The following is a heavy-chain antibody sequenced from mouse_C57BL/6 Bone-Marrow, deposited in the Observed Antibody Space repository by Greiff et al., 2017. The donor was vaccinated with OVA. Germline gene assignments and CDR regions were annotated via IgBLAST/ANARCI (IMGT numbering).Heavy chain of an antibody. Sequence: EVQLVESGEGLVKPGGSLKLSCAASGFTFSSYAMSWVRQTPEKRLEWVAYISSGGDYIYYADTVKGRFTISRDNARNTLYLQMSSLKSEDTAMYYCTRDGGNYPYYYAMDYWGQGTSVTVSS. V-gene: IGHV5-9-1*02. J-gene: IGHJ4*01. CDR3: TRDGGNYPYYYAMDY. CDR2: ISSGGDYI. CDR1: GFTFSSYA. D-gene: IGHD2-1*01.